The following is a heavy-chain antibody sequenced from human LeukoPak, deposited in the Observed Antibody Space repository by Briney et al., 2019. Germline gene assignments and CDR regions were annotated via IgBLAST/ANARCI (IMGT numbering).Heavy chain of an antibody. CDR2: INQDGSEK. V-gene: IGHV3-7*04. CDR3: ARGGYYYDSSGYQWNAFDI. D-gene: IGHD3-22*01. J-gene: IGHJ3*02. CDR1: GFTFSSHW. Sequence: PGGSLRLSCAASGFTFSSHWMSWVRQAPGKGLEWVANINQDGSEKYYVDSVKGRFSISRDNAKNSLYLQMNSLRAEDTAVYYCARGGYYYDSSGYQWNAFDIWGQGTMVTVSS.